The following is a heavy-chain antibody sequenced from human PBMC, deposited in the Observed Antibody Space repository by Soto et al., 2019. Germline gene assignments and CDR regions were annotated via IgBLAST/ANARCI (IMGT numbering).Heavy chain of an antibody. J-gene: IGHJ4*02. V-gene: IGHV3-30*18. CDR2: ISYDGSNK. D-gene: IGHD3-22*01. Sequence: GGSLRLSCAASGFTFSSYGMHWVRQAPGKGLEWVAVISYDGSNKYYADSVKGRFTISRDNSKNTLYLQMNSLRAEDTAVYYCAKDGNYYDSSDLNFDYWGQGTLVTVSS. CDR3: AKDGNYYDSSDLNFDY. CDR1: GFTFSSYG.